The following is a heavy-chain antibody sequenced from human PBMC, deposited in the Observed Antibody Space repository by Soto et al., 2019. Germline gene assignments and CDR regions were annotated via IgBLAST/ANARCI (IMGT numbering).Heavy chain of an antibody. CDR1: GYTFTSYG. D-gene: IGHD2-2*01. CDR3: ARDNIVVVQAAPPLGWFDP. CDR2: ISAYNGNT. J-gene: IGHJ5*02. Sequence: QVQLVQSGAEVKKPGASVKVSCKASGYTFTSYGISWVRQAPGQGLEWMGWISAYNGNTNYAQKLQGRCTMTIDTSTSTAYMELRSMRSDDTAVYYCARDNIVVVQAAPPLGWFDPWGQGTLVTVSS. V-gene: IGHV1-18*01.